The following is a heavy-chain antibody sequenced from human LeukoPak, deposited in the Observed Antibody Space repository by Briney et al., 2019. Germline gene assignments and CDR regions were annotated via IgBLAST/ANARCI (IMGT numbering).Heavy chain of an antibody. CDR1: GFTFSSYT. Sequence: GGSLRLSCAASGFTFSSYTMHWVRQAPGKGLEWVAVISYDGSNKYYADSVKGRFTISRDNSKNTLYLQMNSLRAEDTAVYYCARGPQLWVFDYWGQGTLVTVSS. CDR3: ARGPQLWVFDY. V-gene: IGHV3-30-3*02. J-gene: IGHJ4*02. D-gene: IGHD5-18*01. CDR2: ISYDGSNK.